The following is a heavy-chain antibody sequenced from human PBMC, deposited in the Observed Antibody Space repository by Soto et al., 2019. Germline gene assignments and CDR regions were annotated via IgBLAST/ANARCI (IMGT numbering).Heavy chain of an antibody. CDR1: GFTFSSYA. CDR2: ISGSGGST. D-gene: IGHD6-25*01. Sequence: EVQLLESGGGLVQPGGSLRLSCAASGFTFSSYAMSWVRQAPGKGLEWVSAISGSGGSTYYADSVKGRSTISRDNSKNTLYLQMNSLRAEDTAVYYCANDLSAPTHYYYYYYGMDVWGQGNTVTVSS. V-gene: IGHV3-23*01. J-gene: IGHJ6*02. CDR3: ANDLSAPTHYYYYYYGMDV.